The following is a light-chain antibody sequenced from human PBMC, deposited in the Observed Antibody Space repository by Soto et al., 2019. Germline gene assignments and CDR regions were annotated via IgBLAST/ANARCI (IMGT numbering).Light chain of an antibody. CDR3: QQYNSYSIT. Sequence: DIQMTQSPSTLSASVGDRVTITCRANQSIGSWLAWYQQKPGKAPKLLIYKASSLESGVPSRFSGSGSGTEFTLTISSLQPDDFATYYCQQYNSYSITFGQGTRLEIK. J-gene: IGKJ5*01. CDR1: QSIGSW. CDR2: KAS. V-gene: IGKV1-5*03.